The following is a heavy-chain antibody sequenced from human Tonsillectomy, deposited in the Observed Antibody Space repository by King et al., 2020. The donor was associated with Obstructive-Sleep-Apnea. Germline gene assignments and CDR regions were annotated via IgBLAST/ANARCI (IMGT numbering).Heavy chain of an antibody. V-gene: IGHV3-23*04. CDR3: ASYSWGGIAVVGSSVDY. CDR2: ISGSGGST. J-gene: IGHJ4*02. CDR1: GFTFSSYA. Sequence: VQLVESGGGLVQPGGSLRLSCAASGFTFSSYAMSWVRQAPGKGLEWVSAISGSGGSTYYADSVKGRFTISRDNSKNTLYLQMNSLRAEDTAVYYCASYSWGGIAVVGSSVDYWGQGTLVTVSS. D-gene: IGHD6-19*01.